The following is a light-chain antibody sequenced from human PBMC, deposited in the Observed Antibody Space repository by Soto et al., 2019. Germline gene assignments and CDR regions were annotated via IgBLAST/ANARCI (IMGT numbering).Light chain of an antibody. CDR3: SSYGGDNNVV. Sequence: QSALTQPPSASGSPGQSVTISCTGTSSDVGGYNYVSWYQQHPGAAPKLMIYEVVKRPSGVPDRFSGSKSGNTASLTVCGLQAEDESDYYCSSYGGDNNVVFGGGTKLTVL. J-gene: IGLJ2*01. V-gene: IGLV2-8*01. CDR1: SSDVGGYNY. CDR2: EVV.